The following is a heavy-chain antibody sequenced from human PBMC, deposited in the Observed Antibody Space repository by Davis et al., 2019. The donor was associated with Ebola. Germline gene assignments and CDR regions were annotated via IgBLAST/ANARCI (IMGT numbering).Heavy chain of an antibody. CDR3: AHRLGRFGEWNFDY. D-gene: IGHD3-10*01. V-gene: IGHV2-5*02. J-gene: IGHJ4*02. Sequence: SGPTLVKPTQTLTLTCTFSGFSLTTSGVGVGWIRQPPGKALEWLALIYWDDDKRYSPSLKNRLTITKDTSKNQVVLTMINMDPVDTATYYCAHRLGRFGEWNFDYWGLGTLVTVSS. CDR1: GFSLTTSGVG. CDR2: IYWDDDK.